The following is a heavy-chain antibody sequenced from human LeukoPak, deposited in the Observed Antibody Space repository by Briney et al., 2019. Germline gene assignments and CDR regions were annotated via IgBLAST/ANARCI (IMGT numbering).Heavy chain of an antibody. V-gene: IGHV3-21*04. J-gene: IGHJ4*02. Sequence: GGSLRLSCAASGFTFSSYSMNWVRQAPGKGLEWVSSISTSSSYIYYTDSVKGRFTISRDNSKNTLYLQMNSLRAEDTAVYYCAKAGDTSSSPLFLDWGQGTLVTVSS. CDR3: AKAGDTSSSPLFLD. D-gene: IGHD6-6*01. CDR1: GFTFSSYS. CDR2: ISTSSSYI.